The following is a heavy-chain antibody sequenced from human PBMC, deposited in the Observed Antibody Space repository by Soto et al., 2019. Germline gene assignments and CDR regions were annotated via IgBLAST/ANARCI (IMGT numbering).Heavy chain of an antibody. CDR1: GLTFSAFG. CDR2: ISSGGEYL. J-gene: IGHJ6*02. V-gene: IGHV3-21*01. CDR3: APDGEAGAVMGV. Sequence: EVQLVESGGGLVKPGGSLRLSCAASGLTFSAFGMNWVRQAPGKGLEWVSSISSGGEYLDYADSVKGRLAISRDNAKNPLFMLLDSLRAADTAVYYCAPDGEAGAVMGVWGQGTAVTVSS. D-gene: IGHD6-13*01.